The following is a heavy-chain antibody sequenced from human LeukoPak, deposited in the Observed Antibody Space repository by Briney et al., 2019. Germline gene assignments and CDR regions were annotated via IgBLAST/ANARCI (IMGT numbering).Heavy chain of an antibody. D-gene: IGHD3-10*01. CDR2: IIPILGIA. Sequence: SVKVSCKASGGTFSSYAISWVRQAPGQGLEWMGRIIPILGIANYAQKFQGRVTITADKSTSTAYMELSSLRSEDTAVYYCARAYWFGELLYHTSFDYWGQGTLVTVSS. CDR1: GGTFSSYA. J-gene: IGHJ4*02. CDR3: ARAYWFGELLYHTSFDY. V-gene: IGHV1-69*04.